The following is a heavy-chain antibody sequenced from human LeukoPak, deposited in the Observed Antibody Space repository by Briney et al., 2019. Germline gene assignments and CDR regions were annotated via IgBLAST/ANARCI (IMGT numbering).Heavy chain of an antibody. CDR1: GVTVSSNY. CDR3: GRADIVRGSDP. CDR2: IYSGGST. J-gene: IGHJ5*02. Sequence: GGSLRLSCAPSGVTVSSNYMSWGRQAPGEGLEWGSVIYSGGSTYYADCVKGRFTVSTYNSKTTLNRQRNSVRAEDTAVNYFGRADIVRGSDPWGQGNLVTVSS. V-gene: IGHV3-53*01. D-gene: IGHD3-10*01.